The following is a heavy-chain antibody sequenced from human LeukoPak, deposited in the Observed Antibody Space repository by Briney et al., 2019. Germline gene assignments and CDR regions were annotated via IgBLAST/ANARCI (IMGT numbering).Heavy chain of an antibody. CDR2: IYSGGST. Sequence: PGGSLRLSCAASGFTVSSNYMSWVRQAPGKGLEWVSVIYSGGSTYYADSVKGRFTISRDNSKNTLYLQMNSLRAEDTAVYYCARGRGSYAILFDYWGQGTLVTVSS. CDR1: GFTVSSNY. V-gene: IGHV3-53*01. D-gene: IGHD2-8*01. J-gene: IGHJ4*02. CDR3: ARGRGSYAILFDY.